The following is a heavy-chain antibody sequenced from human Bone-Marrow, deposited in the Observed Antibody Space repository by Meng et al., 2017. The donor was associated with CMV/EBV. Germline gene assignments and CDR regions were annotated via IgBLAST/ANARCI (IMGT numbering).Heavy chain of an antibody. CDR1: GGSISSSSYY. CDR2: IYYSGST. D-gene: IGHD3-10*01. Sequence: SETLSLTCIVSGGSISSSSYYWGWIRQPPGKGLEWIGSIYYSGSTYYNPSLKSRVTISVDTSKNQFSLKLSSVTAADTAVYYCATTFTGWFDPWGQGTLVTVSS. V-gene: IGHV4-39*01. J-gene: IGHJ5*02. CDR3: ATTFTGWFDP.